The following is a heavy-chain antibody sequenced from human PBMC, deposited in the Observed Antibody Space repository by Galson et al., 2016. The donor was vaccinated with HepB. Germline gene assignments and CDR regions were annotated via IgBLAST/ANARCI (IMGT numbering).Heavy chain of an antibody. CDR2: IYPGDSDT. CDR3: ARVEVAATPYYFDY. J-gene: IGHJ4*02. V-gene: IGHV5-51*01. Sequence: LEWMGIIYPGDSDTRYSPSFQGQVTISADKSISTAYLQWSSLKASDTAMYYCARVEVAATPYYFDYWGQGTLVTVSS. D-gene: IGHD2-15*01.